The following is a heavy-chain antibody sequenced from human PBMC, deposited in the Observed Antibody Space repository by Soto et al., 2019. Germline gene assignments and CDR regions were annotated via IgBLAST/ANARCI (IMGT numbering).Heavy chain of an antibody. V-gene: IGHV4-39*01. CDR1: GGSFTTNTYY. CDR3: ARAYTAKGGLYYYYGMDV. Sequence: SETLSLTCTVSGGSFTTNTYYWGWIRQSPGKGLEWIGNIFYSGNTYYNPSLKSRVTISVDTSTNQFSLKVTSVTAADTAVYYCARAYTAKGGLYYYYGMDVWGQGTTVTVSS. J-gene: IGHJ6*02. CDR2: IFYSGNT. D-gene: IGHD5-18*01.